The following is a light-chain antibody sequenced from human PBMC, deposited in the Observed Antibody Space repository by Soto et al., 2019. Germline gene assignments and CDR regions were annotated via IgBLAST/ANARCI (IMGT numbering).Light chain of an antibody. CDR3: QQSYSVPR. Sequence: DIQMTQSPSSLSASVGDRVTITCRASRSISNYLNWYQQKSGKVPRLLIYAASSLQPGVPSRFSGTGTGTAFTLTITSLQPEDSATYYSQQSYSVPRFGPGTRVDLK. J-gene: IGKJ1*01. CDR2: AAS. CDR1: RSISNY. V-gene: IGKV1-39*01.